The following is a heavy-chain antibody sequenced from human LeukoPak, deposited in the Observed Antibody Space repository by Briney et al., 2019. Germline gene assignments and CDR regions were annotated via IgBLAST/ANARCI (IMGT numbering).Heavy chain of an antibody. CDR3: AKGLFSAFDKYLDS. J-gene: IGHJ4*02. CDR2: ISATSSDI. CDR1: GFDFESYT. V-gene: IGHV3-21*04. D-gene: IGHD5-12*01. Sequence: GGSLRLSCAASGFDFESYTMTWVRQAPGKGLEWVSLISATSSDINYAEPVRGRFTITRDNAKNSLFLQMDSLGVEDTAIYYCAKGLFSAFDKYLDSWGQGTLVTVSS.